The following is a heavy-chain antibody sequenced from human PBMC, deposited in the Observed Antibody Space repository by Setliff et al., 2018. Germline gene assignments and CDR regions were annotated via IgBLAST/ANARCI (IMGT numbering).Heavy chain of an antibody. V-gene: IGHV4-38-2*01. CDR2: IYHSGST. Sequence: PSETLSLTCAVSGYSISSGYYWGWIRQPPGKGLEWIGSIYHSGSTYNNPSLKSRVTISVDTSKNQFSLKLSSVTAADTAVYYCARMVRGVIGAFDIWGQGTMVTVSS. CDR1: GYSISSGYY. CDR3: ARMVRGVIGAFDI. D-gene: IGHD3-10*01. J-gene: IGHJ3*02.